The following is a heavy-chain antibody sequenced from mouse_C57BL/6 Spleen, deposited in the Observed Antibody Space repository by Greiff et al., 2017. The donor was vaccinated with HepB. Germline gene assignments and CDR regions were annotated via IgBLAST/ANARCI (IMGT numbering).Heavy chain of an antibody. CDR1: GYTFTSYW. Sequence: QVQLQQPGAELVRPGSSVKLSCKASGYTFTSYWMDWVKQRPGQGLEWIGNIYPSDSETHYNQKFKDKATLTVDKSSSTAYMQLSSLTSEDSAVYYCARRTGTEWYFDVWGTGTTVTVSS. J-gene: IGHJ1*03. CDR2: IYPSDSET. V-gene: IGHV1-61*01. CDR3: ARRTGTEWYFDV. D-gene: IGHD4-1*01.